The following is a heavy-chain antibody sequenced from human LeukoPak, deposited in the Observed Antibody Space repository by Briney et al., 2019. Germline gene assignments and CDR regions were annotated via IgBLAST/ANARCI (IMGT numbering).Heavy chain of an antibody. CDR3: AKDIHDYGDYIPGLAFDI. CDR1: GFNFRSYG. J-gene: IGHJ3*02. Sequence: GGSLRLSCAGAGFNFRSYGLSWVRQAPGKGLEWVSGISWNSGSIGYADSVKGRFTISRDNAKNSLYLQMNSLRAEDTALYYCAKDIHDYGDYIPGLAFDIWGQGTMVTVSS. V-gene: IGHV3-9*01. CDR2: ISWNSGSI. D-gene: IGHD4-17*01.